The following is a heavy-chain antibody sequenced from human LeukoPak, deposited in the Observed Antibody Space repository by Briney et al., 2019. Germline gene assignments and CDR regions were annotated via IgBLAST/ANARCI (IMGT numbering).Heavy chain of an antibody. CDR1: GFMFHDYA. J-gene: IGHJ4*02. D-gene: IGHD1-26*01. CDR2: INWNGGST. V-gene: IGHV3-20*04. CDR3: ARGKMVGATAWGGLDY. Sequence: GGSLRLSCAAPGFMFHDYAIHWVRQAPGKGLEWVSNINWNGGSTGYADSVKGRFTISRDNAKNSLYLQMNSLRAEDTAFYYCARGKMVGATAWGGLDYWGQGTLVTVSS.